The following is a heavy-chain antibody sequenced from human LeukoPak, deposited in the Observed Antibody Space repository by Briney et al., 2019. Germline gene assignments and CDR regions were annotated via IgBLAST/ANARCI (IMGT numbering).Heavy chain of an antibody. J-gene: IGHJ6*02. Sequence: GGSLRLSCAASGFTFSSTSMNWVRQAPGKGLEWVSSISSGSSYIFYADSVKGRFTISRDNSKNTLYLQMNSLRAEDTAVYYCARGDILTGYYSPYYGMDVWGQGTTVTVSS. CDR2: ISSGSSYI. D-gene: IGHD3-9*01. CDR1: GFTFSSTS. V-gene: IGHV3-21*01. CDR3: ARGDILTGYYSPYYGMDV.